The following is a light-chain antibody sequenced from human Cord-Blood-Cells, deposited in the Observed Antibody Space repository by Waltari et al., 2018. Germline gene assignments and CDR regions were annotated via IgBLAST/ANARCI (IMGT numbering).Light chain of an antibody. CDR1: QSISSY. CDR3: QQSYSTLGT. J-gene: IGKJ1*01. Sequence: DIQMTQSPSSLSASVGARVTITCRASQSISSYLNWYQQKPGKAPKLLIYAASSLQSGVPSRFSCSGSGTDFTLTISSLQPEDFATYYCQQSYSTLGTFGQGTKVEIK. V-gene: IGKV1-39*01. CDR2: AAS.